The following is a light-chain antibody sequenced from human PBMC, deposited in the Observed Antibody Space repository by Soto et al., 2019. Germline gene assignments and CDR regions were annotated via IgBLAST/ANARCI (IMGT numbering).Light chain of an antibody. V-gene: IGLV2-14*03. CDR2: EVI. CDR1: SSDVAAYNF. Sequence: QSALTQPASVSGSPGQSITISCTGTSSDVAAYNFVSWYQQHPGEVPKLMIYEVIKRPSGIPDRFSGSKSGTSATLGITGFQTGDEADYYCGSWDSSLSAYVFGTGTKVTVL. J-gene: IGLJ1*01. CDR3: GSWDSSLSAYV.